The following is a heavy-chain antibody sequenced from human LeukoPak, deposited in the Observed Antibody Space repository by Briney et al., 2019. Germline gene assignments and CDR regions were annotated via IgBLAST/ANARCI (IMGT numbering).Heavy chain of an antibody. D-gene: IGHD3-9*01. CDR1: GFTFSVYW. CDR2: INQDGSES. CDR3: ARDDILTGYLGN. V-gene: IGHV3-7*01. J-gene: IGHJ4*02. Sequence: PGGSLRLSCAASGFTFSVYWMSWVRQAPGKGLEWVANINQDGSESYYVDSVKGRFTFSRDNAKNSLYLQMNSLRAEDTAVYYCARDDILTGYLGNWGQGTLVTVSS.